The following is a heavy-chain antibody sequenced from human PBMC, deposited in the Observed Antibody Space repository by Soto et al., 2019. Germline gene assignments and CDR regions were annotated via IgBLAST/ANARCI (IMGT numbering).Heavy chain of an antibody. Sequence: KESGASVKVSCKASGYTFTSFDISWVRQAPGQGLEWVGWTTASNTHTNYAQKLQGRVTMTTDSSTTTAYMELRSLRSDDTAIYYCARGGYSSGYHYWGQGTLVTVSS. J-gene: IGHJ4*02. CDR2: TTASNTHT. CDR1: GYTFTSFD. D-gene: IGHD3-22*01. V-gene: IGHV1-18*04. CDR3: ARGGYSSGYHY.